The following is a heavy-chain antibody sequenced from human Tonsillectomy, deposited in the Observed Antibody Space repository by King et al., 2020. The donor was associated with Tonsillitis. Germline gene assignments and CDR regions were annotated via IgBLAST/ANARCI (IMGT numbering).Heavy chain of an antibody. V-gene: IGHV3-23*04. Sequence: VQLVESGGGLVQPGGSLRLSCAASGFTFSSYAMSWVRQAPGKGLEWVSAISGSGGSTYYADYVKGRFTISRDNSKHTLYLQMNSLRDEDTAVYYCAKDQQLVRGCYYYSGMDVWGQGTTVTVSS. CDR1: GFTFSSYA. D-gene: IGHD6-13*01. CDR3: AKDQQLVRGCYYYSGMDV. J-gene: IGHJ6*02. CDR2: ISGSGGST.